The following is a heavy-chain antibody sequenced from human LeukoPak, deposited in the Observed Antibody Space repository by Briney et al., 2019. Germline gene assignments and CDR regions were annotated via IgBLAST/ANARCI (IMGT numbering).Heavy chain of an antibody. CDR1: GFTFSSYA. CDR3: AREITRPGYDFWSGYRIPRDAFDI. V-gene: IGHV3-30-3*01. CDR2: ISYDGSNK. D-gene: IGHD3-3*01. J-gene: IGHJ3*02. Sequence: GGSLRLSCAASGFTFSSYAMHWVRQAPGKGLEWVAVISYDGSNKYYADSVKGRFTISRDNSKNTLCLQMNSLRAEDTAVYYCAREITRPGYDFWSGYRIPRDAFDIWGQGTMVTVSS.